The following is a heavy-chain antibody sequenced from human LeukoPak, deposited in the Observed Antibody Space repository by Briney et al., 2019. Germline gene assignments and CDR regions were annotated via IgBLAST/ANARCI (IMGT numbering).Heavy chain of an antibody. J-gene: IGHJ4*02. CDR1: GFTFSSHG. Sequence: PGRSLRLSCAASGFTFSSHGMHWVRQAPGKGLEWVAVIWYDGSNKYYADSVKGRFTISRDNSKNTLYLQMNSLRAEDTAVYYCARDQDSSGWYYTLDYWGQGTLVTVSS. CDR3: ARDQDSSGWYYTLDY. V-gene: IGHV3-33*01. D-gene: IGHD6-19*01. CDR2: IWYDGSNK.